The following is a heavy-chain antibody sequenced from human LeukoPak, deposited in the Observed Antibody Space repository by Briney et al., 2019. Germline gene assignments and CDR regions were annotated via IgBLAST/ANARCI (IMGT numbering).Heavy chain of an antibody. CDR1: GFTFSSYG. J-gene: IGHJ6*02. V-gene: IGHV3-30*19. D-gene: IGHD2-2*02. Sequence: GRSLRLSCAASGFTFSSYGMHWVRQAPGKGLEWVAVIWYDGSNKYYADSVKGRFTISRDNSKNTLYLQMNSLRAEDTAVYYCARAGGSCSSTSCYNVYYYYYGMDVWGQGTTVTVSS. CDR2: IWYDGSNK. CDR3: ARAGGSCSSTSCYNVYYYYYGMDV.